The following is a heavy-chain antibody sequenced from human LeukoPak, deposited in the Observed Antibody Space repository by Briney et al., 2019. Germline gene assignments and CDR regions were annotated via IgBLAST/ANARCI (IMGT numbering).Heavy chain of an antibody. CDR1: GDSISSTYF. CDR3: ARLGYCSGGSCHHDY. J-gene: IGHJ4*02. Sequence: SETLSLTCTVSGDSISSTYFWAWIRQPPGTGLEWIAAINHNGNTYYNPFLKSRVTISVDRSRNQFSLKLTSVTAADTAVYYCARLGYCSGGSCHHDYWGQGTLVTVS. CDR2: INHNGNT. D-gene: IGHD2-15*01. V-gene: IGHV4-38-2*02.